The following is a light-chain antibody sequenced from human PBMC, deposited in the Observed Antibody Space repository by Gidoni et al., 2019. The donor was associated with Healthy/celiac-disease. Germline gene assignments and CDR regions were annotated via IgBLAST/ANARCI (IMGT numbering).Light chain of an antibody. CDR2: DAS. V-gene: IGKV1-33*01. Sequence: DIQMTQSPSSLSASVGDRVTITCQASQAISNYLNWYQQKPGKAPKLLIYDASNLETGVPSRFSGSGSGTDFTFTISSLQPEDIATYYCQQYDNLVLTFXGXTKVEIK. CDR3: QQYDNLVLT. J-gene: IGKJ4*01. CDR1: QAISNY.